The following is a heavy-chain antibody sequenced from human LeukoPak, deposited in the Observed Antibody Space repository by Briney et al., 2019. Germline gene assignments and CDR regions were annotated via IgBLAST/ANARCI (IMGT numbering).Heavy chain of an antibody. J-gene: IGHJ4*02. D-gene: IGHD1-26*01. Sequence: GGSLRLSCAASGFTFSSYWMSWVRQAPGKGLEWVANIKQDGSEKYYVDSVKGRFTISRDNAKNSLYLQMNSLRAEDTAVYYCARDPAYSGSYPFDYWGQGTLVTVSS. CDR2: IKQDGSEK. CDR3: ARDPAYSGSYPFDY. CDR1: GFTFSSYW. V-gene: IGHV3-7*01.